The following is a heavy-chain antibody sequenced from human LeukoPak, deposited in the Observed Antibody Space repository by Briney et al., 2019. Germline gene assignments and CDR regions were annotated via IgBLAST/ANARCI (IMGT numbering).Heavy chain of an antibody. CDR2: INHSGST. CDR3: ASDYYDSSGELGY. CDR1: GGSFSGYY. Sequence: SETLSLTCAVYGGSFSGYYWSWIRQPPGKALEWIGEINHSGSTNYNPSLKSRVTISVDTSKNQFSLKLSSVTAADTAVYYCASDYYDSSGELGYWGQGTLVTVSS. J-gene: IGHJ4*02. D-gene: IGHD3-22*01. V-gene: IGHV4-34*01.